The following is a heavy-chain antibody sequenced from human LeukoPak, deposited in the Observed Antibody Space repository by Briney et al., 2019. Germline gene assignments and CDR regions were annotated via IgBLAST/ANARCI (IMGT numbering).Heavy chain of an antibody. V-gene: IGHV4-59*01. D-gene: IGHD5-12*01. J-gene: IGHJ4*03. CDR1: GGSISSYY. CDR3: ARGTWMATAYYFDY. Sequence: TSETLSLTCTVSGGSISSYYWSWIRQPPGKGLEWIGYIYYSGSTNYNPSLKSRVTISVDTSKNQFSLKLSSVTAADTAVYYCARGTWMATAYYFDYWGQGTTVTVSS. CDR2: IYYSGST.